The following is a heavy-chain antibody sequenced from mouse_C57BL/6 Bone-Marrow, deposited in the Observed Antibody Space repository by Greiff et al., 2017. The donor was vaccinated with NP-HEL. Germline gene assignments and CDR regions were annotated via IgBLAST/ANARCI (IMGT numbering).Heavy chain of an antibody. CDR2: TFYSGIT. D-gene: IGHD2-3*01. CDR1: GFSINSDCY. V-gene: IGHV3-3*01. Sequence: EVQLKESGPSLVRPSQTLSLTCTVTGFSINSDCYWIWIRQFPGNKLEYIGYTFYSGITYYNPSLESRTYITRDTSKNQFSLKLSSVTTEDTATYYCARGGLYDGYYYYYAMDYWGQGTSVTVSS. CDR3: ARGGLYDGYYYYYAMDY. J-gene: IGHJ4*01.